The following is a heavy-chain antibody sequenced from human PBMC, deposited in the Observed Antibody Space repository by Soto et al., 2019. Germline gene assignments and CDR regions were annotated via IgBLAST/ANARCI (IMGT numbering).Heavy chain of an antibody. Sequence: QVHLVESVGGVAQPGRSLRLSCVASGFTFDTYGIHWVRQAPGKGLQWVALISYEGSNTYYADSVRGRFTISRDNSKNTLYLQINALRPEDTGVYYCARVTPGNNLYYFSGLDVWGQGTSVTVSS. CDR3: ARVTPGNNLYYFSGLDV. CDR2: ISYEGSNT. J-gene: IGHJ6*02. CDR1: GFTFDTYG. D-gene: IGHD1-1*01. V-gene: IGHV3-30-3*01.